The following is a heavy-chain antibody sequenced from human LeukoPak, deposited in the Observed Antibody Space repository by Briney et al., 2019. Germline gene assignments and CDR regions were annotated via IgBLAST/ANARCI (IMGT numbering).Heavy chain of an antibody. CDR3: ARGGVVVTAVRFGY. CDR1: GFTFSSYA. V-gene: IGHV3-30*04. D-gene: IGHD2-21*02. CDR2: ISYDGSNK. Sequence: GGSLRLSCAASGFTFSSYAMHWVRQAPGKGLEWVAVISYDGSNKYYADSVKGRFTISRDNSKNTLYLQMNSLRAEGTAVYYCARGGVVVTAVRFGYWGQGTLVTVAS. J-gene: IGHJ4*02.